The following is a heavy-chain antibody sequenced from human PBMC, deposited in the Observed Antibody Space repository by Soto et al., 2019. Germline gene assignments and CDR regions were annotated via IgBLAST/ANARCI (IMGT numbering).Heavy chain of an antibody. CDR2: ISWNRGSI. V-gene: IGHV3-9*01. CDR1: GFTFDDYA. Sequence: EVQLVESGGGLVQPGRSLRLSCAASGFTFDDYAMHWVRQAPGKGLEWVSGISWNRGSIGYADSVKGRFTISRDNAKNSLDLQMNSLRAEDTALYYCAKGAECSGGSCYSYYYYYYGMDVWGQGTTVTVSS. D-gene: IGHD2-15*01. J-gene: IGHJ6*02. CDR3: AKGAECSGGSCYSYYYYYYGMDV.